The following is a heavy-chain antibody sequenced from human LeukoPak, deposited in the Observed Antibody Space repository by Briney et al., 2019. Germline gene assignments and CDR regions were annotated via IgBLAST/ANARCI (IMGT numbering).Heavy chain of an antibody. V-gene: IGHV5-51*01. CDR2: IYPGDSDT. CDR3: ARQRGAVIAQMIDY. CDR1: GYHFASDW. D-gene: IGHD2-21*01. J-gene: IGHJ4*02. Sequence: GESLKISCKGSGYHFASDWIGWVRQMPGKGLEWMGIIYPGDSDTRYSPSLRGQVTLSADKSLRTAYLQWSTLKAWDPPIYYCARQRGAVIAQMIDYWGEGTLVTVPS.